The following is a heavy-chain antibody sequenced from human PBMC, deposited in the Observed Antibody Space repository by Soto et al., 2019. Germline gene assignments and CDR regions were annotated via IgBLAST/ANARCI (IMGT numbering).Heavy chain of an antibody. J-gene: IGHJ4*02. D-gene: IGHD3-16*01. CDR3: AREGGDGIDY. Sequence: SETLSLTCSVSGGSISSASYYWSWIRQHPGEGLEWIGYIYYSGSTYYNPSLKSRVTISVDTSKNQFSLKLSSVTAADTAVYYCAREGGDGIDYWGQGTLVTAPQ. CDR1: GGSISSASYY. CDR2: IYYSGST. V-gene: IGHV4-31*03.